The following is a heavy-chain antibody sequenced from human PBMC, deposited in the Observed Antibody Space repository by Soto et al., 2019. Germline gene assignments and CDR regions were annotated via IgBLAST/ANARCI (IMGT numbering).Heavy chain of an antibody. CDR3: ARADRAAATPDY. J-gene: IGHJ4*02. Sequence: GESLKISCAASGFTFSSYAMHWVRQAPGKGLEWVAVISYDGSNKYYADSVKGRFTISRDNSKNTLYLQMNSLRAEDTAVYYCARADRAAATPDYWGQGTLVTVSA. D-gene: IGHD6-13*01. V-gene: IGHV3-30*04. CDR1: GFTFSSYA. CDR2: ISYDGSNK.